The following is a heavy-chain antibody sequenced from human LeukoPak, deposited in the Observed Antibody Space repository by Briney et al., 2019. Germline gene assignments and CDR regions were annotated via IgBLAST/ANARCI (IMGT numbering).Heavy chain of an antibody. D-gene: IGHD5-18*01. Sequence: GGSLRLSCAASGFTLSSYAMSWVRQAPGKGLEWVSAISVSGNTYHADSVKGRFTISRDSSKNTLYLQMNSLRAEDTAVYYCARENTAMVESTFDYWGQGTLVTVSS. J-gene: IGHJ4*02. V-gene: IGHV3-23*01. CDR1: GFTLSSYA. CDR2: ISVSGNT. CDR3: ARENTAMVESTFDY.